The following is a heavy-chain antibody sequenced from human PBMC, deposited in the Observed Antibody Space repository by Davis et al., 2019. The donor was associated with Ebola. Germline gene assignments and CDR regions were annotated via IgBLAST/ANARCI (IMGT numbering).Heavy chain of an antibody. CDR2: IWYDGSNK. J-gene: IGHJ4*02. Sequence: PGGSLRLSCAASGFTFSSYGMHWVRQAPGKGLEWVAVIWYDGSNKYYADSVKGRFTISRDNSKNTLYLQMNSLRAEDTAVYYCARGYGDYDYFDYWGQGTLVTVSS. V-gene: IGHV3-33*01. D-gene: IGHD4-17*01. CDR1: GFTFSSYG. CDR3: ARGYGDYDYFDY.